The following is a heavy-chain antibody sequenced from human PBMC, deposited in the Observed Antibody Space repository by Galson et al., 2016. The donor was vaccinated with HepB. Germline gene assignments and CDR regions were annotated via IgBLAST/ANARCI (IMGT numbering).Heavy chain of an antibody. Sequence: SLRLSCAASGFSFSSSWMTWVRQSPGKGLEWVANIKQDGSYRHYVDSVKGRFTVSSDNAKNSLYLEMNSLRVEDTAVYYCARSRGNDLWGQGTLVIVSS. CDR1: GFSFSSSW. J-gene: IGHJ5*02. V-gene: IGHV3-7*01. CDR3: ARSRGNDL. CDR2: IKQDGSYR.